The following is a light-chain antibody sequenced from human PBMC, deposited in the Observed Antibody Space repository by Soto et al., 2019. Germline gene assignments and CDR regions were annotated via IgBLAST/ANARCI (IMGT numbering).Light chain of an antibody. Sequence: DIVRTQSPDSLAVSVGERSTINCKSSQSVLYSSNNKNYLAWYQQKPGQPPKLLIYWASTRESGVPDRFSGSGSGTDFTLTISSLQAEDVAVYYCQQYYSTPYNFGQGTKLEIK. J-gene: IGKJ2*01. CDR2: WAS. CDR1: QSVLYSSNNKNY. CDR3: QQYYSTPYN. V-gene: IGKV4-1*01.